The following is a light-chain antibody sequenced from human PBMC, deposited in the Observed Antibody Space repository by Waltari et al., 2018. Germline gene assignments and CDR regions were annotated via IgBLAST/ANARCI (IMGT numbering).Light chain of an antibody. CDR2: VNSDGSH. Sequence: QLVVTQSPSASASLGASVKLTCTLSSGHSSNVIAWLQQHPERGPRYLTKVNSDGSHSRGAEIPDRFSGSSSGAERYLTISNLQSEDEADYYCQTGGHGTWVFGGGTKLTVL. CDR3: QTGGHGTWV. CDR1: SGHSSNV. V-gene: IGLV4-69*01. J-gene: IGLJ3*02.